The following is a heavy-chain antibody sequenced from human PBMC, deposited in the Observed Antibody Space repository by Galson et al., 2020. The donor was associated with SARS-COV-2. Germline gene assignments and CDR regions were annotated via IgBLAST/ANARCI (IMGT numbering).Heavy chain of an antibody. Sequence: SGPTLVKPTQTLILTCTFSGFSLRTSGMRVSWIRQPPGKALGWLARIDWDDDIFYNTSLRTRLTISKDTSKNQVVLTMTNVDPVDTATYYCARCPTSSVVQSHVDSWGQRTLVAVSS. D-gene: IGHD2-15*01. CDR3: ARCPTSSVVQSHVDS. J-gene: IGHJ4*02. CDR2: IDWDDDI. V-gene: IGHV2-70*04. CDR1: GFSLRTSGMR.